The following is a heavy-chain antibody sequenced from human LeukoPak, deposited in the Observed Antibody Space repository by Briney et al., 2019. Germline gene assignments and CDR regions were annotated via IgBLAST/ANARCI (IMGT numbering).Heavy chain of an antibody. V-gene: IGHV4-4*07. J-gene: IGHJ6*03. D-gene: IGHD3-22*01. CDR3: ARETDSSYYYYYYMDV. CDR1: GGSISSYY. CDR2: IYTSGST. Sequence: SETLSLTCTVSGGSISSYYWSWIRQPPGKGLEWIGRIYTSGSTNYNPSLKSRVTMSVDTSKNQFSLKLSSVTAADTAVYYCARETDSSYYYYYYMDVWGKGTTVTISS.